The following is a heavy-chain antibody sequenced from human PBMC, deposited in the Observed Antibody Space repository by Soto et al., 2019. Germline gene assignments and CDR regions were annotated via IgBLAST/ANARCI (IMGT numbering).Heavy chain of an antibody. CDR1: GFSVSANY. CDR2: IYRGDAT. J-gene: IGHJ3*02. V-gene: IGHV3-53*01. D-gene: IGHD6-6*01. CDR3: ARDRSDSSRADSFDI. Sequence: GSLSLSFAVSGFSVSANYMSWVRQAPGKGLEWASVIYRGDATHYADSVKGRFTISRDNSKNTVYLQMNNLRAEDTAVYYCARDRSDSSRADSFDIWGPGTMVTVSS.